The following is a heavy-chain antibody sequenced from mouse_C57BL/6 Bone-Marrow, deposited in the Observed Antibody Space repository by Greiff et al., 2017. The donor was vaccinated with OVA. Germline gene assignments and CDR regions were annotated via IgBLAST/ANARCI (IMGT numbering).Heavy chain of an antibody. CDR1: GYTFTSYT. CDR3: ARPYGYFDV. J-gene: IGHJ1*03. Sequence: VQVVESGAELARPGASVKMSCKASGYTFTSYTMHWVKQRPGQGLEWIGYINPSSGYTKYNQKFKDKATLTADKSSSTAYMQLSSLTSEDSAVYYCARPYGYFDVWGTGTTVTVSS. CDR2: INPSSGYT. V-gene: IGHV1-4*01. D-gene: IGHD2-10*02.